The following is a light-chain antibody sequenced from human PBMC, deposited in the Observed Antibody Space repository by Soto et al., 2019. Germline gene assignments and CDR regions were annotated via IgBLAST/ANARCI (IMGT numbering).Light chain of an antibody. CDR2: DVS. Sequence: EIVLTQSPATLSLSPGERATLSCRASQSVSSYLAWYQQKPGQAPRLLVYDVSNRATDIPARFSGSGSGTDFTLTISSLAPEDFAVYYCQKRSGWPPTLGQGTRLEIK. J-gene: IGKJ5*01. CDR3: QKRSGWPPT. CDR1: QSVSSY. V-gene: IGKV3-11*01.